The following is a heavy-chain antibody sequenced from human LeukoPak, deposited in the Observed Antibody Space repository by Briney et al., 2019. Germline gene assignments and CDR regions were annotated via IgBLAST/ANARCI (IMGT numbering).Heavy chain of an antibody. CDR3: ARGRSELDY. CDR2: FDPEDGKT. V-gene: IGHV1-24*01. J-gene: IGHJ4*02. Sequence: GASVKVSCKVSGDTLTELSMHWVRQAPGKGLEWMGGFDPEDGKTMYAQKFQGRVTMTRDTSISTAYMELSRLRSDDTAVYYCARGRSELDYWGQGTLVTVSS. CDR1: GDTLTELS. D-gene: IGHD3-16*01.